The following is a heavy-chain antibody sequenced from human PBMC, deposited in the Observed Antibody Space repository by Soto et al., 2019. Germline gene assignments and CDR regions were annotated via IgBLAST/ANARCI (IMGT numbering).Heavy chain of an antibody. CDR1: GGSFSGYY. D-gene: IGHD3-3*02. CDR2: INHSGST. J-gene: IGHJ3*02. Sequence: PSETLSLTCAVYGGSFSGYYWSWIRQPPGKGLEWIGEINHSGSTNYNPSPKSRVTISVDTSKNQFSLKPSSVTAADTAVYYCARVLGNDAFDIWGQGTMVTVSS. V-gene: IGHV4-34*01. CDR3: ARVLGNDAFDI.